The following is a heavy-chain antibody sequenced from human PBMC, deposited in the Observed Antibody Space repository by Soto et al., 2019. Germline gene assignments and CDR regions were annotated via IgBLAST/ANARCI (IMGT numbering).Heavy chain of an antibody. CDR2: ISASTLTT. D-gene: IGHD2-2*01. CDR1: GFPFSTYS. J-gene: IGHJ4*02. CDR3: ARAPQLVAPAATGFDS. V-gene: IGHV3-48*01. Sequence: EVELVESGGGLVQPGGSLRLSCAASGFPFSTYSMSWVRQAPGKGLEWISYISASTLTTFYADSVKGRFTISRDTAQNSLYLQMNSLRAEDTAVYYCARAPQLVAPAATGFDSWGQGTLVTVSS.